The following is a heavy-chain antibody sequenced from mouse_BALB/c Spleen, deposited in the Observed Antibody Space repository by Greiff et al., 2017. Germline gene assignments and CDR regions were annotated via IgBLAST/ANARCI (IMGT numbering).Heavy chain of an antibody. CDR1: GYTFTSYW. V-gene: IGHV1S81*02. CDR2: INPSNGRT. CDR3: ARSGDYHWYFDV. D-gene: IGHD2-4*01. J-gene: IGHJ1*01. Sequence: QVQLKQPGAELVKPGASVKLSCKASGYTFTSYWMHWVKQRPGQGLEWIGEINPSNGRTNYNEKFKSKATLTVDKSSSTAYMQLSSLTSEDSAVYYCARSGDYHWYFDVWGAGTTVTVSS.